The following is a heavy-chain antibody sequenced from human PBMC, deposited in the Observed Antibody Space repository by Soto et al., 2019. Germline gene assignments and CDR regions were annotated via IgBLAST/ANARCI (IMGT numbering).Heavy chain of an antibody. D-gene: IGHD3-22*01. CDR1: GFTFSSYG. J-gene: IGHJ5*02. CDR3: ARNGDSSDYRGWFVP. Sequence: PGGSLRLSCAASGFTFSSYGMHWVRQAPGKGLEWVAVIWYDGSNKYYADSVKGRFTISRDNSKNTLYLQMNSLRAEDTAVYYCARNGDSSDYRGWFVPWGQGTRVTVTS. CDR2: IWYDGSNK. V-gene: IGHV3-33*01.